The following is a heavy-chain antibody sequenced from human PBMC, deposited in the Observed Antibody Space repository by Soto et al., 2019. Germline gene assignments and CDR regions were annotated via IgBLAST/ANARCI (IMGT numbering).Heavy chain of an antibody. CDR3: ARAVYDFWSGHPKGLDY. V-gene: IGHV3-73*01. Sequence: GGSVRLSCAASGFTFSGSAMHWVRQASGKGLEWVGRIRSKANSYATAYAVSVKGRFTISRDDSRNTAYLQMNSLKTEDTAVYYCARAVYDFWSGHPKGLDYWGQGTVVTVSS. J-gene: IGHJ4*02. CDR2: IRSKANSYAT. D-gene: IGHD3-3*01. CDR1: GFTFSGSA.